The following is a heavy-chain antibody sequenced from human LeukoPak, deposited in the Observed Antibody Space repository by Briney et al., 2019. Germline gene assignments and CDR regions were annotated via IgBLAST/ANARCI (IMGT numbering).Heavy chain of an antibody. CDR3: ARGYCSSTSCYTYYYMDV. CDR1: GGTFSSYA. D-gene: IGHD2-2*02. CDR2: IIPIFGTA. V-gene: IGHV1-69*05. J-gene: IGHJ6*03. Sequence: EASVKVSCKASGGTFSSYAISWVRQAPGQGLEWMGGIIPIFGTANYAQKFQGRVTITTDESTSTAYMELSSLRSEDTAVYYCARGYCSSTSCYTYYYMDVWGKGPRSPSP.